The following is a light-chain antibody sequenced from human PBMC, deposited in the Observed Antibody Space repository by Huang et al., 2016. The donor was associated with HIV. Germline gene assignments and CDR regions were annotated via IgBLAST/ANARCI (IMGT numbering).Light chain of an antibody. CDR3: QQYGTSPWT. V-gene: IGKV3-20*01. J-gene: IGKJ1*01. CDR1: QSVKSSY. CDR2: GAS. Sequence: EIVLTQSPGTLSLSPGERATLSCRASQSVKSSYLAWYQQKPGQAPRPLIYGASTRATGFPDRFSGSGSGTDFTLTISRLEPEDFAVYYCQQYGTSPWTFGQGTKVDIK.